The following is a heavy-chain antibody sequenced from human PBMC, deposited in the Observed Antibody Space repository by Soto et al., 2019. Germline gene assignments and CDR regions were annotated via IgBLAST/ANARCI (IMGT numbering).Heavy chain of an antibody. Sequence: QVQLQQWGAGLLKPSETLSLTCAVYGGSFSGYYWSWIRQPPGKGLEWIGEINHSGSTNYNPSLKSRVTISVDTSKNQFSMKPSSVTAADTAVYYCARTWGTGILIHWFAPWGQGTLVTVSS. CDR2: INHSGST. J-gene: IGHJ5*02. V-gene: IGHV4-34*01. D-gene: IGHD3-10*01. CDR1: GGSFSGYY. CDR3: ARTWGTGILIHWFAP.